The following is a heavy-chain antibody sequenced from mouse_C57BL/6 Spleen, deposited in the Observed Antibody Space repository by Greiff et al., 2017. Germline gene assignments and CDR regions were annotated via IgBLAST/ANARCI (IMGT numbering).Heavy chain of an antibody. J-gene: IGHJ1*03. CDR3: ARSDSNYVNFDV. V-gene: IGHV1-63*01. Sequence: LVESGAELVRPGTSVKMSCKASGYTFTNYWIGWAKQRPGHGLEWIGDIYPGGGYTNYNEKFKGKATLTADKSSSTAYMQFSSLTSEDSAIYYCARSDSNYVNFDVWGTGTTVTVSS. CDR2: IYPGGGYT. D-gene: IGHD2-5*01. CDR1: GYTFTNYW.